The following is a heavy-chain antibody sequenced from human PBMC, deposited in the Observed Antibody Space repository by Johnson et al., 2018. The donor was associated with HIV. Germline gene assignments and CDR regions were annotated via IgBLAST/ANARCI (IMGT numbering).Heavy chain of an antibody. V-gene: IGHV3-15*01. Sequence: VQLVESGGGLVKPGGSLRLSCAASGFTFSDAWMSWVRQAPGKGLEWVGRIKSKTDGGTTDYAAPEKGGFTISRDDSTNTQNLQMNSLKTEDTAVYYCTTGTTVPTWDWGQGTMVTVSS. D-gene: IGHD4-17*01. J-gene: IGHJ3*01. CDR3: TTGTTVPTWD. CDR1: GFTFSDAW. CDR2: IKSKTDGGTT.